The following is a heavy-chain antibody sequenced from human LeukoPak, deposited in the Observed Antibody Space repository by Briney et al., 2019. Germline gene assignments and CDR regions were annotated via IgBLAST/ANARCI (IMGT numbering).Heavy chain of an antibody. CDR3: ARLDTAMVMLSY. CDR2: IYYSGST. D-gene: IGHD5-18*01. V-gene: IGHV4-59*08. J-gene: IGHJ4*02. CDR1: GGSISSYY. Sequence: SETLSLTCTVSGGSISSYYWSWIRQPPGKGLEWIGYIYYSGSTNYNPSLKSRVTISVDTSKNQFSLKLSSVTAADTAVYYCARLDTAMVMLSYWGQGTLVTVSS.